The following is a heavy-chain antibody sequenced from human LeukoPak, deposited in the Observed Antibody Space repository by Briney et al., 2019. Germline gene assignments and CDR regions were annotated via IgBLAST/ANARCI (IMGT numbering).Heavy chain of an antibody. CDR1: EFPFGTYW. CDR2: IVQDGSEK. Sequence: GGSLRLSCTASEFPFGTYWMTWVRQAPGKGLEWVGNIVQDGSEKYYVDSVKGRFTISRDNTKNLLYLQMTSLRAEDTAVYYCARGFQGLDVWGQGTTVTASS. D-gene: IGHD2-21*01. V-gene: IGHV3-7*05. J-gene: IGHJ6*02. CDR3: ARGFQGLDV.